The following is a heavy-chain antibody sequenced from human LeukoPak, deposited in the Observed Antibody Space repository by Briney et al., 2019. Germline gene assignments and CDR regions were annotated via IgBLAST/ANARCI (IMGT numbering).Heavy chain of an antibody. J-gene: IGHJ4*02. D-gene: IGHD3-16*01. V-gene: IGHV3-7*03. CDR2: IHQNVRKE. CDR3: ARQFESN. CDR1: GLNFRAYW. Sequence: GGSQRLSCTTSGLNFRAYWMGWVRQAPGKGLEWVANIHQNVRKENYVDSVKGRFTISRDNAKNSVFLQMNSLRAEDTALYYCARQFESNWGQGTLVTVSS.